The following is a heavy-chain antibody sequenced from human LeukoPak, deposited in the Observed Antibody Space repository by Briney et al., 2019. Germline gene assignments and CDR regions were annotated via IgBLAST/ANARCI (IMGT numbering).Heavy chain of an antibody. CDR2: IWYDGSNK. D-gene: IGHD6-19*01. V-gene: IGHV3-33*01. J-gene: IGHJ6*02. CDR3: ARVGGTIAVAGMPSPYYYGMDV. Sequence: PGGSLRLSCAASGFTFSSYGMHWVRQAPGKGLEWVAVIWYDGSNKYYADSVKGRFTISRDNSNNTLYLQMNSLRAEDTAVYYCARVGGTIAVAGMPSPYYYGMDVWGQGTTITVSS. CDR1: GFTFSSYG.